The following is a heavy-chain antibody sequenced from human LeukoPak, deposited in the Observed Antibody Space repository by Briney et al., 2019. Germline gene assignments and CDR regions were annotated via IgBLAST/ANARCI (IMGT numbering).Heavy chain of an antibody. CDR2: ISWNSGSI. D-gene: IGHD2-15*01. J-gene: IGHJ6*02. CDR1: GITFDDYA. CDR3: ATDMGDCTGGSCAYGMDV. V-gene: IGHV3-9*01. Sequence: PGRSLRLSCAASGITFDDYAMHWVRQAPGKGLEWVSGISWNSGSIGYADSVKGRFTISRDNAKNSLYLQMNSLRAEDTALYYCATDMGDCTGGSCAYGMDVWGQGTTVTVSS.